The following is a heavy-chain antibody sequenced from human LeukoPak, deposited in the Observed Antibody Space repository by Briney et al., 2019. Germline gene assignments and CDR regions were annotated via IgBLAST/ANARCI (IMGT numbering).Heavy chain of an antibody. Sequence: GGSLRLSCAASGFTFSSYAMSWVRQAPGKGLEWVAVISYDGSNKYYADSVKGRFTISRDNSKNTLYLQMNSLRAEDTAVYYCARERAVAGSRHIDYWGQGALVTVSS. CDR2: ISYDGSNK. D-gene: IGHD6-19*01. CDR3: ARERAVAGSRHIDY. J-gene: IGHJ4*02. V-gene: IGHV3-30*03. CDR1: GFTFSSYA.